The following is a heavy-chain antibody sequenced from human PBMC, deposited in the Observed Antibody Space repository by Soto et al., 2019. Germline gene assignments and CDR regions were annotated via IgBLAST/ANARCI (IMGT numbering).Heavy chain of an antibody. D-gene: IGHD3-22*01. CDR3: VRTPYDSSGYYFDF. V-gene: IGHV4-34*01. CDR1: GGSFSDYY. J-gene: IGHJ4*02. CDR2: INHSGST. Sequence: SSETLSLTCAVYGGSFSDYYWSWIRQPPGKGLEWIGEINHSGSTNYNPSLKSRVTISVDTSKNQFSLKLSSVTAADTAVYYCVRTPYDSSGYYFDFWGQGTQVTVSS.